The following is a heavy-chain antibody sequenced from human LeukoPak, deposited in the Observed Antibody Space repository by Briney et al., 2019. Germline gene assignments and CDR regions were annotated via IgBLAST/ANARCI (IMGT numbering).Heavy chain of an antibody. J-gene: IGHJ5*02. CDR2: IYYSGST. D-gene: IGHD3-22*01. Sequence: PSETLSLTCTVSGGSISSGGYYWSWIRQHPGKGLEWIGYIYYSGSTYYNPSLKSRVTISVDTSKNQFSLKLSSVTAADTAVYYCARGFGYYYDSSGYWFDPWGQGTLVTVSS. CDR3: ARGFGYYYDSSGYWFDP. V-gene: IGHV4-31*03. CDR1: GGSISSGGYY.